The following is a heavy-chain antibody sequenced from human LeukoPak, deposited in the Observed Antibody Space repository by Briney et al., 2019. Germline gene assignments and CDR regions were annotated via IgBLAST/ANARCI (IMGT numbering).Heavy chain of an antibody. D-gene: IGHD1-26*01. J-gene: IGHJ4*02. V-gene: IGHV4-59*01. CDR1: GGSITSYY. CDR2: SDYSGST. Sequence: SETLSLTCTVSGGSITSYYWSWIRQPPGKGLEWIGYSDYSGSTNYSPSLKSRVTISVDTSKKQFSLKLRSVTAADTAVYYCARDIGGSYYFHYWGQGTLVTVSS. CDR3: ARDIGGSYYFHY.